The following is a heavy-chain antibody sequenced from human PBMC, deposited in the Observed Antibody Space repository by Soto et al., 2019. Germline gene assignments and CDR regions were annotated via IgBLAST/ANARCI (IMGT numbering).Heavy chain of an antibody. CDR1: GFTLTNYD. Sequence: PGGSLRLSCAASGFTLTNYDMHWVRQTTGKGLEWVSGIGKAGDTYYPASVKGRFTISRENGQNSLYLQMNSVRAGDTAVYYCARRWVYGMAVWGQGTTVTVS. V-gene: IGHV3-13*01. CDR3: ARRWVYGMAV. J-gene: IGHJ6*02. CDR2: IGKAGDT.